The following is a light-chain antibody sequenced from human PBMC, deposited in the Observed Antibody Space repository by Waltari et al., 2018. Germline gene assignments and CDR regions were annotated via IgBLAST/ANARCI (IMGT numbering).Light chain of an antibody. V-gene: IGLV1-47*01. J-gene: IGLJ3*02. CDR3: AAWDDNLSGLV. CDR2: KNN. Sequence: QSVLTQPPSASGTPGQKVTISCNGSSSNIGSNYVYWYQQFPGTAPKLLIFKNNQRPSGVPDRFPDSKSGTSASLAINGLRSEDEADYYCAAWDDNLSGLVLGGGTKVTVL. CDR1: SSNIGSNY.